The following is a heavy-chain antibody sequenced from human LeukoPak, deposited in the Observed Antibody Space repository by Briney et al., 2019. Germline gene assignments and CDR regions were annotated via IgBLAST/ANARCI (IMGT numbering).Heavy chain of an antibody. J-gene: IGHJ5*02. Sequence: KPSETLSLSCGVSGGSISSYFWTWIRQAPAKGLEWVGEINESGETDYNPSLKCRAKISIDPSRGKFSLTLRWVSAADAAMYSCARVMGIAVVAGATEENYFAPWGQGILVTVSS. CDR3: ARVMGIAVVAGATEENYFAP. D-gene: IGHD2-21*01. V-gene: IGHV4-34*01. CDR1: GGSISSYF. CDR2: INESGET.